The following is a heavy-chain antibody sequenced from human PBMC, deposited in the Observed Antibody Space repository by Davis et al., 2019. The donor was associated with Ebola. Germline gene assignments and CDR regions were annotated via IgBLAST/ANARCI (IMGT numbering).Heavy chain of an antibody. D-gene: IGHD1-14*01. Sequence: GGSLRLSCAASRFTFSTYVMYCVPQAPGKGREWMAVISYDGSSKYYVDSVKGRFIISRENSKNMLYLKMNSLRAEEKAVYYCARGYNDNDDGGDYWGQGTLVTVSS. CDR3: ARGYNDNDDGGDY. V-gene: IGHV3-30-3*01. J-gene: IGHJ4*02. CDR2: ISYDGSSK. CDR1: RFTFSTYV.